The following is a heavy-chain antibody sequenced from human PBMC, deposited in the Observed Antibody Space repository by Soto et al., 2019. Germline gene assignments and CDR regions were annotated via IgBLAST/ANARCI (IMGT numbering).Heavy chain of an antibody. CDR3: ARAPYSNPEFFDY. CDR1: GYTFTSYA. Sequence: GASLKVSCKASGYTFTSYAMHWVRQAPGQRLEWMGWINAGNGNTKYSQKFQGRVTITRDTSASTAYMELSSLRSEDTAVYYCARAPYSNPEFFDYWGQGTLVTVSS. CDR2: INAGNGNT. V-gene: IGHV1-3*01. J-gene: IGHJ4*02. D-gene: IGHD4-4*01.